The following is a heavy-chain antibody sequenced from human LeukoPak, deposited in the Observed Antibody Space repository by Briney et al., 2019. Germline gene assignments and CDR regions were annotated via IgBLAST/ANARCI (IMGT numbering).Heavy chain of an antibody. CDR3: ARGASSSSWYWFDP. Sequence: ASVKVSCKPSQYTFTTYYMHLLRQAPGQGREGMGIINPSGGSTSYAQKFQGRVTMTRDASTSTVYMELSSLRSEDKAVYYCARGASSSSWYWFDPWGQGTVVTVSS. CDR1: QYTFTTYY. CDR2: INPSGGST. V-gene: IGHV1-46*01. D-gene: IGHD6-13*01. J-gene: IGHJ5*02.